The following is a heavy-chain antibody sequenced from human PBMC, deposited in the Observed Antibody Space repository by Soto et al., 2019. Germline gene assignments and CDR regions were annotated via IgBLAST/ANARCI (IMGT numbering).Heavy chain of an antibody. CDR2: ISGSGGST. CDR1: GFIFSNFA. Sequence: GLSLRLSCAAAGFIFSNFAMSWVRQAPGKGLEWVSAISGSGGSTYYADSVKARFTISRDNSKKMLYMQMNSLRVEDTAVYYCAKDRAPSDVSGQGTTVT. V-gene: IGHV3-23*01. J-gene: IGHJ6*02. CDR3: AKDRAPSDV.